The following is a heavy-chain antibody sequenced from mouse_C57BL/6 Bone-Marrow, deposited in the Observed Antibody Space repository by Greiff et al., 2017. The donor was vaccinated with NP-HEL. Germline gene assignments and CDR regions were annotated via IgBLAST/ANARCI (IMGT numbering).Heavy chain of an antibody. CDR2: TFYSGIP. D-gene: IGHD1-1*01. Sequence: EVQLQESGPSLVRPSQTLSLTCTVTGFSINSDCYWIWIRPFPGNKLEYIGYTFYSGIPYYNPSLESRTYITRDTSQNQFPLTLASVTTEDTAPFDCARSVKGLFTSSRDNSQSILYLQMNALRAEDSATYYCARGLITTVAYYYAMDYWGQGTSVTVSS. CDR3: ARSVKGLFTSSRDNSQSILYLQMNALRAEDSATYYCARGLITTVAYYYAMDY. J-gene: IGHJ4*01. CDR1: GFSINSDCY. V-gene: IGHV3-3*01.